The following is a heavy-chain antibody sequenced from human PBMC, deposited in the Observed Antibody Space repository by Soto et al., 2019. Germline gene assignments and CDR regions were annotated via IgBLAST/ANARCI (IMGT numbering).Heavy chain of an antibody. J-gene: IGHJ4*02. CDR3: ARVMLGGHSDY. Sequence: GASVKVSCKTSGYTFTSYGVSWVRQAPGQGLEWMGWISGYSGNTNYAQKFQDRVTMTTATTTTTAYMELRSLRSDDTAVYYCARVMLGGHSDYWGQGTLVTVSS. V-gene: IGHV1-18*01. CDR2: ISGYSGNT. CDR1: GYTFTSYG. D-gene: IGHD2-15*01.